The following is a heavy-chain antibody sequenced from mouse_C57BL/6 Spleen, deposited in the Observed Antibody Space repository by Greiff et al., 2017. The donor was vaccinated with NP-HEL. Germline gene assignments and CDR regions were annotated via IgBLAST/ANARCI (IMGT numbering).Heavy chain of an antibody. CDR1: GYTFTSYW. CDR3: AREGYGNYPCLDY. Sequence: QVQLQQPGAELVKPGASVKMSCKASGYTFTSYWITWVKQRPGQGLEWLGDIYPGSGSTNYNEKFKSKVTLTVDTSSRTDYMQLSSLTSEDSAVYYCAREGYGNYPCLDYWGQGTTLTVSS. D-gene: IGHD2-1*01. V-gene: IGHV1-55*01. CDR2: IYPGSGST. J-gene: IGHJ2*01.